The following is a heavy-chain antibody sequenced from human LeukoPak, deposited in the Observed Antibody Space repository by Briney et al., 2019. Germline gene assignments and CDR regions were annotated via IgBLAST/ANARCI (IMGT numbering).Heavy chain of an antibody. D-gene: IGHD6-19*01. J-gene: IGHJ4*02. CDR2: INHSGST. V-gene: IGHV4-34*01. CDR1: GGSFSGYY. Sequence: SETLSLTCAVYGGSFSGYYWSWIRQPPGKGLEWIGEINHSGSTNYNPSLKSRVTISVDTSKNQFSLKLTSVTAADTAVYYCARHYTSGWDLDYWGQGTPVTVSS. CDR3: ARHYTSGWDLDY.